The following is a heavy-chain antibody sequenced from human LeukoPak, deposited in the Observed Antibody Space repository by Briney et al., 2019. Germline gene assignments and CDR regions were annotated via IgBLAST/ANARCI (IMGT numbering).Heavy chain of an antibody. D-gene: IGHD2-21*01. CDR2: IGTSGANT. J-gene: IGHJ4*02. CDR3: AKKSGDHFHFDF. V-gene: IGHV3-23*01. Sequence: GGSLRLSCAASGFTFNNYGMGWVRQTPGKGLEWVATIGTSGANTYHADSVRGRFTISRDNSKSTLYLQMNSLRAEDTAVYHCAKKSGDHFHFDFWGQGTLVTVSS. CDR1: GFTFNNYG.